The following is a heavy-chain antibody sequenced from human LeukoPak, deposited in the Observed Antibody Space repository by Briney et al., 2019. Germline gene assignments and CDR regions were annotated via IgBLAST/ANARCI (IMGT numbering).Heavy chain of an antibody. Sequence: ASMKVSCKASGYTFTGYYMHWVRQAPGQGLEWMGWINPNSGGTNYAQKFQGRVTMTRDTSISTAYMELSRLRSDDTAVYYCARSFAYDSSGYYQNWFDPWGQGTLVTVSS. D-gene: IGHD3-22*01. J-gene: IGHJ5*02. CDR3: ARSFAYDSSGYYQNWFDP. CDR1: GYTFTGYY. V-gene: IGHV1-2*02. CDR2: INPNSGGT.